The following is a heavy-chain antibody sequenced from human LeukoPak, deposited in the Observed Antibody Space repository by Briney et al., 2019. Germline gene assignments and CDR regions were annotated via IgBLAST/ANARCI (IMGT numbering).Heavy chain of an antibody. CDR2: ISGSGGNT. V-gene: IGHV3-23*01. D-gene: IGHD6-19*01. CDR1: GFTFSSYA. Sequence: GGSLRLSCAASGFTFSSYAMSWVRQAPGKGLEWVSTISGSGGNTYYADSVKGRFTISRDNSKNTLYLQMNSLRAEDMALYYCAKSHVWRLQDSSGDAFDIWGQGTMVAVSS. CDR3: AKSHVWRLQDSSGDAFDI. J-gene: IGHJ3*02.